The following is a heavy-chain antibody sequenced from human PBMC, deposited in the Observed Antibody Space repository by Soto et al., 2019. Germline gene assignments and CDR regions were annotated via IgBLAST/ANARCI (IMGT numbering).Heavy chain of an antibody. Sequence: QVQLVQSGAAVKKPGSSVKVSCKASGGTFSSYTISWVRQAPGQGLEWMGRIIPILGIANYAQKFQGRVTITADKATSTAYMELSSLRSEDTAVYYCARSYYDYVWGSYRLDYWGQGTLVTVSS. CDR2: IIPILGIA. CDR1: GGTFSSYT. V-gene: IGHV1-69*02. D-gene: IGHD3-16*02. J-gene: IGHJ4*02. CDR3: ARSYYDYVWGSYRLDY.